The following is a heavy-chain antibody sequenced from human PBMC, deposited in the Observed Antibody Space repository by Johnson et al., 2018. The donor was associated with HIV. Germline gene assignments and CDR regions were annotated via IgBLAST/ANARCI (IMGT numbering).Heavy chain of an antibody. CDR3: VLFSSIAAEGAFDI. D-gene: IGHD6-6*01. J-gene: IGHJ3*02. CDR1: GFSFSSYA. CDR2: ISYAGSNK. Sequence: QVQLVESGGGVVQPGRSLRLSCAASGFSFSSYAMHWVRQAPGKGLEWVALISYAGSNKYYADSLKGRFTITRDNSKNSLYLQMNSLRAEDTALYYCVLFSSIAAEGAFDIWGQGTMVTVSS. V-gene: IGHV3-30-3*01.